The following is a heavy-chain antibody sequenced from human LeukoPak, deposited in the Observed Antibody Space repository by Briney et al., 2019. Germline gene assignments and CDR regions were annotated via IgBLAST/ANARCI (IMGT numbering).Heavy chain of an antibody. CDR3: ARGGRRDLGYCSSTSCYAQYYFDY. CDR2: ISSSSGYI. CDR1: GFTFSSYS. Sequence: GGSLRLSCAASGFTFSSYSMNWVRQAPGKGLEWVSSISSSSGYIYYADSVKGRFTISRDNAKNSLYLQMNSLRAEDTAVYYCARGGRRDLGYCSSTSCYAQYYFDYWGQGNLVTVSS. D-gene: IGHD2-2*01. J-gene: IGHJ4*02. V-gene: IGHV3-21*01.